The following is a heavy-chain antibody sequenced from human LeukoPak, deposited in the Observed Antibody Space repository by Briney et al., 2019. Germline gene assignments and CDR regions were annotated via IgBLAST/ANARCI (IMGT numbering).Heavy chain of an antibody. CDR1: GGSFSGYY. J-gene: IGHJ4*02. V-gene: IGHV4-34*01. Sequence: SETLSLTCAVYGGSFSGYYWSWIRQPPGRGLEWIGEINHSGSTNYNPSLKSRVTISVDTSKNQFSLKLSSVTAADTAVYYCARGSGNWGQGTLVTVSS. CDR3: ARGSGN. CDR2: INHSGST.